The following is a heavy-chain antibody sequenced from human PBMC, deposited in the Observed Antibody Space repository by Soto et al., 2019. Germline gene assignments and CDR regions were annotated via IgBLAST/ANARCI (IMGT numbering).Heavy chain of an antibody. CDR3: ARLPDIVVVVAAPGDYYYGMDV. V-gene: IGHV5-10-1*01. J-gene: IGHJ6*02. D-gene: IGHD2-15*01. Sequence: PGESLKISCKGSGYSFTSYWISWVRQMPGKGLEWMGRIDPSDSYTNYGPSFQGHVTISADKSISTAYLQWSSLKASDTAMYYCARLPDIVVVVAAPGDYYYGMDVWGQGTTVTVSS. CDR2: IDPSDSYT. CDR1: GYSFTSYW.